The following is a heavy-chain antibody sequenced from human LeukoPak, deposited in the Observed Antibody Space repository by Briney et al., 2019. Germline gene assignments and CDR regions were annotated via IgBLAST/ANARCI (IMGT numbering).Heavy chain of an antibody. CDR1: GGSISSSSCY. V-gene: IGHV4-39*07. CDR3: ASPNYDSSGYLGY. CDR2: IYYSGST. D-gene: IGHD3-22*01. J-gene: IGHJ4*02. Sequence: SETLSLTCTVSGGSISSSSCYWGWIRHPPGKGLEWIGSIYYSGSTYYNPSLKSRVTISVDTSKNQFSLKLSSVTAADTAVYYCASPNYDSSGYLGYWGQGTLVTVSS.